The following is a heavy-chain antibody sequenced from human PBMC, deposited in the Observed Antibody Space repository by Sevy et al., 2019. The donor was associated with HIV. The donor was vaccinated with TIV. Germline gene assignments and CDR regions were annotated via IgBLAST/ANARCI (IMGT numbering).Heavy chain of an antibody. J-gene: IGHJ4*02. Sequence: SETLSLTCTVSGGSISSFYWNWIRQSPGKGLEWIGYISYSGSSNYNPSLKRRVTISVDTSKNQFSLKLSSVTAADTAVYYCARGIFSYGYWREFDYWGQGNLVTVSS. V-gene: IGHV4-59*01. CDR2: ISYSGSS. CDR1: GGSISSFY. D-gene: IGHD5-18*01. CDR3: ARGIFSYGYWREFDY.